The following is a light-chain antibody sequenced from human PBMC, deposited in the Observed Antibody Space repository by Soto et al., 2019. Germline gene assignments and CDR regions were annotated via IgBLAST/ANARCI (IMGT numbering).Light chain of an antibody. CDR1: QSVSSY. J-gene: IGKJ1*01. Sequence: EIVLTQSPATLSLSPGERATLSCRASQSVSSYLAWYQQKPGQAPRLLIYDASNRATGIPARFSGSGSGTDFTLTISSLEPEDFAVYYCQQRRNWPPATFGQGTKVDIK. CDR2: DAS. CDR3: QQRRNWPPAT. V-gene: IGKV3-11*01.